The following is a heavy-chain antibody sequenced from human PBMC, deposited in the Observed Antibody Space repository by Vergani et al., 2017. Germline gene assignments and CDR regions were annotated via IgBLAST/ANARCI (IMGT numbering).Heavy chain of an antibody. V-gene: IGHV3-30-3*01. Sequence: QVQLVESGGGVVQPGRSLRLSCAASGFTFSSYAMHWVRQAPGKGLEWVAVISYDGSNKYYADSVKGRFTISRDNSKNTLYLQMNSLRAEDTAVYYCAGDSEVWSGYYTLGYWGQGTLVTVSS. J-gene: IGHJ4*02. D-gene: IGHD3-3*01. CDR2: ISYDGSNK. CDR3: AGDSEVWSGYYTLGY. CDR1: GFTFSSYA.